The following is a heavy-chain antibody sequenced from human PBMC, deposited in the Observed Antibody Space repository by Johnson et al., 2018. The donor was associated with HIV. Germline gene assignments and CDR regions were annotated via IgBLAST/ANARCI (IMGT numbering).Heavy chain of an antibody. D-gene: IGHD2-21*02. J-gene: IGHJ3*02. CDR3: ARDAEEYCGGDCYSWLFAFDI. V-gene: IGHV3-20*04. Sequence: VQVVESGGGVVRPGGSLRLSCAASGINFDNYGMSWVRQAPGKGLEWVSGINWNGGSTHYADSVRGRFTISRDNSKNTLYLQMNSLRDEDTAVYYCARDAEEYCGGDCYSWLFAFDIWGRGTMVTVSS. CDR1: GINFDNYG. CDR2: INWNGGST.